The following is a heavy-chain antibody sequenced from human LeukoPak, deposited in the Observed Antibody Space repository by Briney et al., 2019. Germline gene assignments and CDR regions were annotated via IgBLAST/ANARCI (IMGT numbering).Heavy chain of an antibody. Sequence: GASVKVSCKVSGYILTESPIHWVRQAPGKGLEWLGSFDPEDGETIYAQKFQGRVTMTEDSSTDTAYMELSSLGAEDTAVYYCATRTGRSFDRLSRGLTMDSWGQGTLVTASS. CDR1: GYILTESP. V-gene: IGHV1-24*01. CDR3: ATRTGRSFDRLSRGLTMDS. J-gene: IGHJ4*02. CDR2: FDPEDGET. D-gene: IGHD3-9*01.